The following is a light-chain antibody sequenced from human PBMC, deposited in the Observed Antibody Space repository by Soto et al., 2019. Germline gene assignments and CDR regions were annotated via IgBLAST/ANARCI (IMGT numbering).Light chain of an antibody. CDR1: SSDVGAYNY. CDR2: DVY. V-gene: IGLV2-14*01. CDR3: SSYTTRSSYV. Sequence: QSALTQPASVSGSPGQSITISCTGTSSDVGAYNYVSWYQQHPGKAPKLMIWDVYNRPSGVSHRFSGSKSGNTASLTIFGLQAEDEADYYCSSYTTRSSYVFGTGTKLTV. J-gene: IGLJ1*01.